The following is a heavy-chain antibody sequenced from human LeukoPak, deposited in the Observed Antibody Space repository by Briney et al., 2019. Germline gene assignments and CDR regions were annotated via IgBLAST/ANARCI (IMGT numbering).Heavy chain of an antibody. CDR3: ASGISYSSSWYPSAEYFQH. CDR1: GGTFSSYA. V-gene: IGHV1-69*04. Sequence: ASVKVSCKASGGTFSSYAISWVRQAPGQGLEWMGRIIPILGIANYAQKFQGRVTITADKSTSTAYMELSSLRSEDTAVYYCASGISYSSSWYPSAEYFQHWVQGTLVTVSS. CDR2: IIPILGIA. J-gene: IGHJ1*01. D-gene: IGHD6-13*01.